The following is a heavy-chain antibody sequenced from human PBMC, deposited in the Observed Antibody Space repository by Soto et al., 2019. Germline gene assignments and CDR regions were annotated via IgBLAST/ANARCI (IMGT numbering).Heavy chain of an antibody. V-gene: IGHV3-23*01. CDR1: GFTFNDYA. J-gene: IGHJ3*02. CDR3: AKDSRLPGFGLLIHAFDI. CDR2: ISGSLGSA. Sequence: QPGGSLRLSCAVSGFTFNDYAMSWVRQAPGKGLEWVSTISGSLGSAYYAASVEGRFTISGDNSNNTLYLQMNSLRVEDTATYYCAKDSRLPGFGLLIHAFDIWGYGTMVTVSS. D-gene: IGHD3-3*01.